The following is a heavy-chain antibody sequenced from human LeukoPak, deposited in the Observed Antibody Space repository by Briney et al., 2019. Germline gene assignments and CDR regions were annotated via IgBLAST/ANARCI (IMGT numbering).Heavy chain of an antibody. J-gene: IGHJ6*02. CDR1: GYTFSRYY. CDR2: INPNSGGT. Sequence: ASVTVSCKASGYTFSRYYMYWVRQAPGQGLEWMGWINPNSGGTKYPQKFQGRVTMTRDTSISTAYMELSRLRSDDTAVYYCAREAVVTATGIGWYGMDVWGQGTTVTVSS. CDR3: AREAVVTATGIGWYGMDV. V-gene: IGHV1-2*02. D-gene: IGHD2-21*02.